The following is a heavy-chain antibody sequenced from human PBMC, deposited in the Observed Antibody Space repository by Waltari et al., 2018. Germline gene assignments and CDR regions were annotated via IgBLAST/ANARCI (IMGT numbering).Heavy chain of an antibody. J-gene: IGHJ6*02. Sequence: EVQLLGSGGGLVQPGGSLRLSCVASGFTFASYAMRWVRQAPGKGLEWVSAVSPTGGATYYVDSVKGRFTISRDNSKNTLYLEMNNLRAEDTAVYYCAKDPCCETGTANYGMDVWGQGTTVTVSS. D-gene: IGHD1-7*01. CDR1: GFTFASYA. V-gene: IGHV3-23*01. CDR3: AKDPCCETGTANYGMDV. CDR2: VSPTGGAT.